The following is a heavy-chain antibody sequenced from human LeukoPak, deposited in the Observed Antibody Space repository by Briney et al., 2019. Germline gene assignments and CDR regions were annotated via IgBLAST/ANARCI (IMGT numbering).Heavy chain of an antibody. V-gene: IGHV3-11*04. CDR1: GFTFSESY. Sequence: NPGGSLRLSCAASGFTFSESYMTWIRQAPGKVLELVSYISQTGDDTYYVDSVKGRFTISRDNAKNSLYLQMNSLRAEDTAIYYCGRGHWGLDYWGQGTLVTVSS. D-gene: IGHD7-27*01. CDR3: GRGHWGLDY. CDR2: ISQTGDDT. J-gene: IGHJ4*02.